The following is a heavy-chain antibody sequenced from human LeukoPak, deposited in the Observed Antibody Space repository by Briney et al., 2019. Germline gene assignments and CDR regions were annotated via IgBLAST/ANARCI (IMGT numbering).Heavy chain of an antibody. CDR3: ANGDPPMNAVALPSDD. Sequence: GGSLRLSCTASGFTFSRYWRHWVRQAPGKGLEWVGVISYDGSTKYYADSVKGRFTISRDNSKNTLYLQMNSLRGEDTAVYYCANGDPPMNAVALPSDDWGQPTLVTVSS. J-gene: IGHJ4*02. D-gene: IGHD4-23*01. CDR1: GFTFSRYW. CDR2: ISYDGSTK. V-gene: IGHV3-30*18.